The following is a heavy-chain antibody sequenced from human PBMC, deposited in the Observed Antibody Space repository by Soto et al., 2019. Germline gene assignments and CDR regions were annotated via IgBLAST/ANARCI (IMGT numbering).Heavy chain of an antibody. CDR1: GFTFSSYA. J-gene: IGHJ4*02. V-gene: IGHV3-23*01. CDR2: ISGSGGST. CDR3: AKGGRSGIVVVAADYDY. Sequence: EVQLLESGGGLVQPGGSLRLSCAASGFTFSSYAMSWVRQAPGKGLEWVSAISGSGGSTYYADSVKGRFTISRDNSKNTLYLQRNSLRAEDTAVYYCAKGGRSGIVVVAADYDYWGQGTLVTVS. D-gene: IGHD2-15*01.